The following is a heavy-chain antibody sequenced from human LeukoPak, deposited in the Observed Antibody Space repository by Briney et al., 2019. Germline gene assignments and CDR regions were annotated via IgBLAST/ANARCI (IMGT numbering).Heavy chain of an antibody. V-gene: IGHV3-33*01. Sequence: GRSLRISCAASVFAFNSDGMHWVRQAPGKGLEWVAVIWYDGSNKYYADSVKGRFTISRDNSKNTLYLQMNSLRAEDTAVYYCARDDQTATGFDLWGRGTLVTVSS. CDR1: VFAFNSDG. D-gene: IGHD6-13*01. J-gene: IGHJ2*01. CDR2: IWYDGSNK. CDR3: ARDDQTATGFDL.